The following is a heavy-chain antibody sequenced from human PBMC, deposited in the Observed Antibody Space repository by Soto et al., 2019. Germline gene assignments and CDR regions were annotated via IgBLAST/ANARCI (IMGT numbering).Heavy chain of an antibody. CDR3: AKDPNADSGTLNWFES. CDR2: INHSGST. V-gene: IGHV4-34*01. CDR1: GGPFSGYY. J-gene: IGHJ5*01. D-gene: IGHD1-26*01. Sequence: SETLSLTCTVSGGPFSGYYWSWIRQPPGKGLEWIGEINHSGSTNYNPSLKSRVTISVDSSKNTVYLQMDSLRAEDTAVYYCAKDPNADSGTLNWFESWGRGTQVTVFS.